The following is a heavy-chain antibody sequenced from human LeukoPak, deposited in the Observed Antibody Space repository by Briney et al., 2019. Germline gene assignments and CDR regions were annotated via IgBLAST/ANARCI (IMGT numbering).Heavy chain of an antibody. J-gene: IGHJ4*02. V-gene: IGHV5-51*01. CDR2: IYPGDSDT. CDR1: GYRFSTYW. CDR3: ARQVDTAMALYFDY. D-gene: IGHD5-18*01. Sequence: GESLKISCKGSGYRFSTYWIAWVRQMPGKGLEWMGIIYPGDSDTRYSPSFQGQVTISTDKSVSTAYLQWSSLKASDSAMYYCARQVDTAMALYFDYWGQGTLVTVSS.